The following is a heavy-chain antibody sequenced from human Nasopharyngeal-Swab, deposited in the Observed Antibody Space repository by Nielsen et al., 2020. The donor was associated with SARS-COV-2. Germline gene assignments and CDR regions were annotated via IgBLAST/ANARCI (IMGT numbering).Heavy chain of an antibody. J-gene: IGHJ6*03. Sequence: ASVKVSCKASEYTFTSYDINWVRQATGQGLEWMGWMNPNSGNTGYAQKFQGRVTMTRNTSISTAYMELSSLGSEDTAVYYCARGRKITMIVVVIPTHYYYMDVWGKGTTVTVSS. CDR1: EYTFTSYD. V-gene: IGHV1-8*01. D-gene: IGHD3-22*01. CDR3: ARGRKITMIVVVIPTHYYYMDV. CDR2: MNPNSGNT.